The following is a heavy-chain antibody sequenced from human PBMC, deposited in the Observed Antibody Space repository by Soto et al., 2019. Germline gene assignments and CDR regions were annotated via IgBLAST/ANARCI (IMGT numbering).Heavy chain of an antibody. D-gene: IGHD7-27*01. Sequence: GGSLRLSCAASGFTFSSYAMSWVRQAPGKGLEWVSAISGSGGSTYYADSVKGRFTISRDNSKNTLYLQMNSLRAEDTAVYYCANNPNADYYFDYWGQGTLVTAPQ. J-gene: IGHJ4*02. CDR3: ANNPNADYYFDY. CDR1: GFTFSSYA. CDR2: ISGSGGST. V-gene: IGHV3-23*01.